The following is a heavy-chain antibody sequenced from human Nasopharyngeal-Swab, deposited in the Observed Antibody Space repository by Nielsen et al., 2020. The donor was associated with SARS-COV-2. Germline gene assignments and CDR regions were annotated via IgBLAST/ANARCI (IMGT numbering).Heavy chain of an antibody. D-gene: IGHD3-10*01. V-gene: IGHV3-74*01. CDR1: GFTFRRYW. CDR2: IDNYGTIT. Sequence: GESLKISCAASGFTFRRYWMHWVRQAPGKGLEWVARIDNYGTITNHADSVKGRFTISRDNSKNTLYLQMNSLRAEDTAVYYCARDSDAMVRGNAFDIWGQGTMVTVSS. J-gene: IGHJ3*02. CDR3: ARDSDAMVRGNAFDI.